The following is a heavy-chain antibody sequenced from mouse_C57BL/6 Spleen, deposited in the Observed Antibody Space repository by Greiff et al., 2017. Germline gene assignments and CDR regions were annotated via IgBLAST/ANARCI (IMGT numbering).Heavy chain of an antibody. CDR3: ARDYYDYDGGSWFAY. CDR1: GYTFTSYG. D-gene: IGHD2-4*01. V-gene: IGHV1-81*01. CDR2: IYPRSGNT. Sequence: VKLVESGAELARPGASVKLSCKASGYTFTSYGISWVKQRTGQGLEWIGEIYPRSGNTYYNEKFKGKATLTADKSSSTAYMELRSLTSEDSAVYFCARDYYDYDGGSWFAYWGQGTLVTVSA. J-gene: IGHJ3*01.